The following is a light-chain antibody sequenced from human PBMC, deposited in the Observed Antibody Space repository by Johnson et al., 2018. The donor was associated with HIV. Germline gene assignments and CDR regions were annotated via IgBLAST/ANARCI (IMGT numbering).Light chain of an antibody. J-gene: IGLJ1*01. CDR3: GSWDNTLSVFV. CDR1: SSDMGNYA. V-gene: IGLV1-51*02. Sequence: QSVLTQPPSVSAAPGQKVTISCSGSSSDMGNYAVSWYQQLPGTAPKLLIYENDKRPSGIPDRFSASKSGTSATLDITGLPTGDEGDYCCGSWDNTLSVFVFGAGTKVTVL. CDR2: END.